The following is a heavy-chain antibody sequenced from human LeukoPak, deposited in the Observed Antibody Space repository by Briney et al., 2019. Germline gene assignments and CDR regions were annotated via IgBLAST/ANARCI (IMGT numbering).Heavy chain of an antibody. CDR3: ARDDLVRDRYDYVDY. Sequence: GGSLRLSCAASGFTFSSYWMSWVRQAPGKGLEWVAIINHDGSEIYYVASARGRFTVSRDNSKKSVYLQMNSLRVEDTAVYYCARDDLVRDRYDYVDYWGQGTLVTVSS. CDR2: INHDGSEI. D-gene: IGHD3/OR15-3a*01. J-gene: IGHJ4*02. V-gene: IGHV3-7*01. CDR1: GFTFSSYW.